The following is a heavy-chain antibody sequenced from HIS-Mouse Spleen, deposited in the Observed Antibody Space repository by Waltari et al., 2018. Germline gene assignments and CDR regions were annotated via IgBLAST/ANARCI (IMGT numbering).Heavy chain of an antibody. CDR3: ARDLGNWFDP. J-gene: IGHJ5*02. CDR2: ISSSSSTI. Sequence: EVQLVESGGGLVQPGGSLRLSCAAFGFTFSSYSMNWVRQAPGKGLEWVSYISSSSSTIYYADSVKGRFTISRDNAKNSLYLQMNSLRAEDTAVYYCARDLGNWFDPWGQGTLVTVSS. CDR1: GFTFSSYS. V-gene: IGHV3-48*01.